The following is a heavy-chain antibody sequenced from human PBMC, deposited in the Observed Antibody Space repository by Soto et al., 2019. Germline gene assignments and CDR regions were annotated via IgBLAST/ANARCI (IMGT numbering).Heavy chain of an antibody. D-gene: IGHD1-26*01. CDR2: ISSSSSYI. V-gene: IGHV3-21*01. CDR3: ARDRTHSGSYYFKGSNWFDP. J-gene: IGHJ5*02. CDR1: GFTFSSYS. Sequence: TGGSLRLSCAASGFTFSSYSMNWVRQAPGEGLEWVSSISSSSSYIYYADSVKGRFTISRDNAKNSLYLQMNSLRAEDTAVYYCARDRTHSGSYYFKGSNWFDPWGQGTLVTVSS.